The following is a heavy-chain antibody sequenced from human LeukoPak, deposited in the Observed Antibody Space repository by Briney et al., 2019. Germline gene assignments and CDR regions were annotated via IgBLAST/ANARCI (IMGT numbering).Heavy chain of an antibody. V-gene: IGHV1-24*01. CDR3: ATGGKGGATPRY. Sequence: ASVKVSCKVSGYTLTESSMHWVRQAPGKGLEWMGGFDPEDGETIYAQKFQGRVTMTEDTSTDTAYMELSSLRSEDTAVYYCATGGKGGATPRYWGQGTLVTVSS. CDR1: GYTLTESS. J-gene: IGHJ4*02. CDR2: FDPEDGET. D-gene: IGHD1-26*01.